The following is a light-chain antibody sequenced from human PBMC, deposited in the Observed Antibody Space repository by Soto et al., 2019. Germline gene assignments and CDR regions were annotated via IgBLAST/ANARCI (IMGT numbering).Light chain of an antibody. CDR1: QSLFDSDDGTTY. Sequence: DIVMTQTPLSLPVTPGAPASISCRSSQSLFDSDDGTTYLDWYLQKPGQSPQLLIYTLSDRASGVPDRFSGSGSGTDFTLKISRVDAEGVGVYYCMQRKEFPVTFGGGTKVDIK. V-gene: IGKV2-40*01. CDR3: MQRKEFPVT. J-gene: IGKJ4*01. CDR2: TLS.